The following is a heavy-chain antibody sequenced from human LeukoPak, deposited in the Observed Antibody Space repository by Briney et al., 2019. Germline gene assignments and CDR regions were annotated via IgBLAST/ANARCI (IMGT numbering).Heavy chain of an antibody. D-gene: IGHD6-13*01. CDR1: GFTFDDYA. CDR2: ISWNSGSI. CDR3: ANSIAAAVGYYYGMDV. Sequence: GGSLRLSCAASGFTFDDYAMHWVRQAPGKGLEWVSGISWNSGSIGYADSAKGRFTISRDNAKNSLYLQMNSLRAEDTDLYYCANSIAAAVGYYYGMDVWGQGSTVTVSS. V-gene: IGHV3-9*01. J-gene: IGHJ6*02.